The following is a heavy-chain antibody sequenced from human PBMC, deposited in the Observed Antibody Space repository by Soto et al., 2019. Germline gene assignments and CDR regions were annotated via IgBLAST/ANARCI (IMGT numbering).Heavy chain of an antibody. Sequence: VKISCKGSGYRFTSYWISWVRQMPGKGLEWMGRIDPSDSYTNYSPSFQGHVTISADKSISTAYLQWSSLKASDTAMYYCARFGCSTTSYQEMVVWGQGTTISVSS. V-gene: IGHV5-10-1*01. CDR3: ARFGCSTTSYQEMVV. CDR1: GYRFTSYW. D-gene: IGHD2-2*01. CDR2: IDPSDSYT. J-gene: IGHJ6*02.